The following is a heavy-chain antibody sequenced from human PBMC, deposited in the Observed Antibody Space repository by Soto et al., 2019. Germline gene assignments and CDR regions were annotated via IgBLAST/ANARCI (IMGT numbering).Heavy chain of an antibody. Sequence: QITLKESGPPLVKPTQTLTLTCTFSGFSVSTSGVGVAWIRQPPGKALEWLALIYWDGDERYSPFLQSRVTITKDTSTNQVVLTMTNMDPVDTATYYCAHKGGRGAGMDVWGQGTTVTVSS. V-gene: IGHV2-5*02. CDR2: IYWDGDE. D-gene: IGHD2-15*01. CDR3: AHKGGRGAGMDV. J-gene: IGHJ6*02. CDR1: GFSVSTSGVG.